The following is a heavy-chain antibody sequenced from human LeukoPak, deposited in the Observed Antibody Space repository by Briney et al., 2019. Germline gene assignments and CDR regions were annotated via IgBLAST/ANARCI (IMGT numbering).Heavy chain of an antibody. J-gene: IGHJ6*02. CDR3: AKRGQYCSSTSCSGMVV. CDR1: GFTFSSYG. Sequence: GSLRLSCAASGFTFSSYGMHWVRQAPGKGLEWVAVISYDGSNKYYADSVKGRFTISRDNSKNTLYLQMNSLRAEDTAVYYCAKRGQYCSSTSCSGMVVWGQGTTVTVSS. D-gene: IGHD2-2*01. CDR2: ISYDGSNK. V-gene: IGHV3-30*18.